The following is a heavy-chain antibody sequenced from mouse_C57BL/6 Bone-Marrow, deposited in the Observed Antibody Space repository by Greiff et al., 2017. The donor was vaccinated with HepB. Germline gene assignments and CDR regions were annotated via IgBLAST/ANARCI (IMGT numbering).Heavy chain of an antibody. CDR2: IRLKSDNYAT. CDR3: TERETTGRAMDY. V-gene: IGHV6-3*01. CDR1: GFTFSNYW. J-gene: IGHJ4*01. Sequence: EVKLMESGGGLVQPGGSMKLSCVASGFTFSNYWMNWVRQSPEKGLEWVAQIRLKSDNYATHYAESVKGRFTISRDDSKSSVYLQMNNLRAEDTGIYYCTERETTGRAMDYWGQGTSVTVSS. D-gene: IGHD4-1*02.